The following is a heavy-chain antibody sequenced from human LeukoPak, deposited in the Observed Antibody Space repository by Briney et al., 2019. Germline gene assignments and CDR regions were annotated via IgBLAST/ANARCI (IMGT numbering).Heavy chain of an antibody. J-gene: IGHJ4*02. D-gene: IGHD6-19*01. Sequence: GGSLSLSCAASGFTFSSYAMHWVRQAPGKGLEWVAVISYDGSNKYYADSVKGRFTISRDNSKNTLYLQMNSLRAEDTAVYYCARDLYSIAVAGGCDYWGQGTLVTVSS. CDR1: GFTFSSYA. V-gene: IGHV3-30*04. CDR2: ISYDGSNK. CDR3: ARDLYSIAVAGGCDY.